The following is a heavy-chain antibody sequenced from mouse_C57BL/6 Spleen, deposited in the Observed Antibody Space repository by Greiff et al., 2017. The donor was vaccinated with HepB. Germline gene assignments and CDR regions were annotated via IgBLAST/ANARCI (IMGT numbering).Heavy chain of an antibody. CDR2: IDPANGNT. D-gene: IGHD1-1*01. J-gene: IGHJ4*01. CDR1: GFNIKNTY. CDR3: ALITTAGYYAMDF. Sequence: EVQLQQSVAELVRPGASVKLSCTASGFNIKNTYMHWVKQRPEQGLEWIGRIDPANGNTKYAPKFQGKATITADTSSNTAYLQLSSLPSEDTAIYYCALITTAGYYAMDFWGQGTSVTVSS. V-gene: IGHV14-3*01.